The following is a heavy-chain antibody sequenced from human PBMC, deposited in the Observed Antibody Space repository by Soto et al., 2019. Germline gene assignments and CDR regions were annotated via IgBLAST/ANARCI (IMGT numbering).Heavy chain of an antibody. CDR1: GGTFSSYA. CDR3: ARHVPAAGYYYGMYV. D-gene: IGHD2-2*01. Sequence: SVKVSCKASGGTFSSYAISWVRQAPGQGLEWMGGIIPIFGTANYAQKFQGRVTITADESTSTAYMELSSLRSEDTAVYYCARHVPAAGYYYGMYVRAQGTTVPISS. V-gene: IGHV1-69*13. J-gene: IGHJ6*02. CDR2: IIPIFGTA.